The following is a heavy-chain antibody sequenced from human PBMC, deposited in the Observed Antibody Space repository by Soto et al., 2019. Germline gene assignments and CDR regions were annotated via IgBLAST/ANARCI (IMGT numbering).Heavy chain of an antibody. Sequence: GASVKVSCKASGGTFSSYAISWVRQAPGQGLEWMGGIIPIFGTANYAQKFQGRVTITADESTSTAYMELSSLRSEDTAVYYCARVEEDVDFWSGYPTYYYYGMDVWGQGTTVTVSS. D-gene: IGHD3-3*01. CDR2: IIPIFGTA. J-gene: IGHJ6*02. CDR1: GGTFSSYA. CDR3: ARVEEDVDFWSGYPTYYYYGMDV. V-gene: IGHV1-69*13.